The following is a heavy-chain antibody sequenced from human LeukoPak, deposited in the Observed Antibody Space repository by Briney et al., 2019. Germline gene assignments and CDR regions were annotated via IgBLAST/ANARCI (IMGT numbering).Heavy chain of an antibody. CDR2: INQDGSEK. J-gene: IGHJ4*02. V-gene: IGHV3-7*02. CDR1: EFTFSLYW. Sequence: PGGSLRLSCAASEFTFSLYWMSWVRQAQGKGLEWLANINQDGSEKYYVDSVKGRFTISRDNAKNSLYLQMNSLRAEDTAVYYCARGGDYGDYDYWGQGTLVTVSS. D-gene: IGHD4-17*01. CDR3: ARGGDYGDYDY.